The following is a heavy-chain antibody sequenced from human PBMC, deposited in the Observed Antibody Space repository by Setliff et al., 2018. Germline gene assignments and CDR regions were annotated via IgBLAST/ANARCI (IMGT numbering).Heavy chain of an antibody. D-gene: IGHD6-13*01. CDR2: ISSSSSYI. CDR3: ARDGVGQQLFVPYYYYGMDV. CDR1: GFTFSTYV. V-gene: IGHV3-21*01. Sequence: AGGSLRLSCAASGFTFSTYVMTWVRQAPGKGLEWVSSISSSSSYIYYADSVKGRFTISRDNAKNSLYLQMNSLRAEDTAVYYCARDGVGQQLFVPYYYYGMDVWGQGTTVTVSS. J-gene: IGHJ6*02.